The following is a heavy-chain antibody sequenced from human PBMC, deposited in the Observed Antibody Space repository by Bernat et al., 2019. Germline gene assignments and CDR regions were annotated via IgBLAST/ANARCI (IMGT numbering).Heavy chain of an antibody. CDR1: GFTFSSYA. D-gene: IGHD1-26*01. Sequence: QVQLVESGGGVVQPGRSLRLSCAASGFTFSSYAIHWVRQAPGKGLEWVAAISYDGVNKYYADSVKGRFSISRDNSKNTLYLQMNSLRAEDTAVYYCARDGRGTDSGGMDVWGQGTTVTVSS. V-gene: IGHV3-30-3*01. CDR2: ISYDGVNK. J-gene: IGHJ6*02. CDR3: ARDGRGTDSGGMDV.